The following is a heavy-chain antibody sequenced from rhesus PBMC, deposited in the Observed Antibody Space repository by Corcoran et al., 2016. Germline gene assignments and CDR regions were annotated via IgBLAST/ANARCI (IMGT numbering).Heavy chain of an antibody. CDR2: IYGSRGST. D-gene: IGHD6S26*01. V-gene: IGHV4-76*01. CDR1: GGSISGGYD. CDR3: ARRSSGWSIFDY. Sequence: QVQLQESGPGLVKPSETPSLTCAVSGGSISGGYDWSWIRQPQGKGLEWIGYIYGSRGSTNYNPSLKNRVTISKDTSKNQFSLKLSSVTAADTAVYYCARRSSGWSIFDYWGQGVLVTVSS. J-gene: IGHJ4*01.